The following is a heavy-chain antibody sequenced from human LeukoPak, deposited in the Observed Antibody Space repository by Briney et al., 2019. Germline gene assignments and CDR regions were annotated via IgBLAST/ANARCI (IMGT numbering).Heavy chain of an antibody. CDR2: ISRRSTPI. CDR3: RASEGAFDY. J-gene: IGHJ4*02. CDR1: GFTFSSYS. V-gene: IGHV3-48*02. Sequence: GGSLRLSCAASGFTFSSYSMNWVRKAPGKGLEWISYISRRSTPIYYADSLKGRFTISRDNAKNSLYLQMNSLRDEDTAVYYCRASEGAFDYWGQGTRVTVSS.